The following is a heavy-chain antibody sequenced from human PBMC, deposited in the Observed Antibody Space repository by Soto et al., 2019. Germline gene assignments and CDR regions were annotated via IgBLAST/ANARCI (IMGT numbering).Heavy chain of an antibody. D-gene: IGHD1-20*01. CDR2: TSSDGSNI. Sequence: GGSLRLSCAASGFTFSSYGMHWVRRAPGKGLEWVAVTSSDGSNIYYADSVKGRFTISRDNSKNTLYLQMNSLRVEDTAVYYCAKKAPGIITSGPHYWGQGTLVTVSS. CDR1: GFTFSSYG. J-gene: IGHJ4*02. CDR3: AKKAPGIITSGPHY. V-gene: IGHV3-30*18.